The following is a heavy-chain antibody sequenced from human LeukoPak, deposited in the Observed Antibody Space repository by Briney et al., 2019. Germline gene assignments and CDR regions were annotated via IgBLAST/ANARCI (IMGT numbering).Heavy chain of an antibody. CDR2: INPNSGGT. CDR1: GYTFTGYY. V-gene: IGHV1-2*02. J-gene: IGHJ3*02. D-gene: IGHD3-22*01. Sequence: ASVKVSCKASGYTFTGYYMHWVRQAPGQGLEWMGWINPNSGGTNYAQEFQGRVTMTRDTSISTAYMELSRLRSDDTAVYYCASSYGRYYDSSGYYYGLDAFDIWGQGTMVTVSS. CDR3: ASSYGRYYDSSGYYYGLDAFDI.